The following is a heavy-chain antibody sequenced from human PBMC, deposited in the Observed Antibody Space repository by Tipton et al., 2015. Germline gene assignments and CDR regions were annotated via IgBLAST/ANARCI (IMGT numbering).Heavy chain of an antibody. J-gene: IGHJ5*02. D-gene: IGHD6-13*01. CDR3: ARHVFIQGSWYQWFDP. CDR1: GASISSPNSF. V-gene: IGHV4-39*01. CDR2: ILHRGTP. Sequence: TLSLTCTVSGASISSPNSFWGWIRQSPGKGLEWIGSILHRGTPYYNPSLRSRVSLSIDTSSNQFSLSLPSVTAADTTLYYCARHVFIQGSWYQWFDPWGQGTLVTVS.